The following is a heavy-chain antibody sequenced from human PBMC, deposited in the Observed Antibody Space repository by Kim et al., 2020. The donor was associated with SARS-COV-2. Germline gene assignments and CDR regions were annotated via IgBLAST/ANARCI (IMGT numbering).Heavy chain of an antibody. CDR3: ARDLWGGGPFDY. V-gene: IGHV3-53*01. CDR2: IYSGGST. CDR1: GFTVSRTY. J-gene: IGHJ4*02. Sequence: GGSLRLSCAASGFTVSRTYMSWVRQAPGKGLEWVSVIYSGGSTFYADSVKGRFTISRDNSKNTLYLQMNSLRAEDTAVYYCARDLWGGGPFDYWGQGTLVTVSS. D-gene: IGHD3-16*01.